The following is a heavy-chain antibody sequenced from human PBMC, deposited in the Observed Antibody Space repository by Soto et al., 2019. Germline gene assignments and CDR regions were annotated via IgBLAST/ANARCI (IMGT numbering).Heavy chain of an antibody. CDR3: ARGRSSSTSSEFDY. D-gene: IGHD2-2*01. V-gene: IGHV4-34*01. CDR2: INHSGST. J-gene: IGHJ4*02. Sequence: SETLSLTCAVYGGSFSGYYWSWIRQPPGKGLEWIGEINHSGSTNYNPSLKSRVTISVDTSKNQFSLKLSSVTAADTAVYYCARGRSSSTSSEFDYWGQGTLVTVSS. CDR1: GGSFSGYY.